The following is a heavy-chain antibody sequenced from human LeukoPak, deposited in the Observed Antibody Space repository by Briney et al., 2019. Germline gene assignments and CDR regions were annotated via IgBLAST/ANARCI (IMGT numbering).Heavy chain of an antibody. CDR1: GGSISSYY. D-gene: IGHD6-13*01. CDR3: ARVLGGVGWGQQLVSRIDY. CDR2: ISYSGNT. V-gene: IGHV4-59*01. Sequence: PSETLSLTCTVSGGSISSYYWSWMRQPPGKGLEWIGYISYSGNTNYNPSLKSRVTMSLDTSWNQFSLKLSSVTAADTAVYYCARVLGGVGWGQQLVSRIDYWGQGTLVTVSS. J-gene: IGHJ4*02.